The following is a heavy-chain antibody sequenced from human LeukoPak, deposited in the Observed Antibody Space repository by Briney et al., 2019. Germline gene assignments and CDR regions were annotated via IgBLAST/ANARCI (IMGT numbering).Heavy chain of an antibody. D-gene: IGHD3-9*01. V-gene: IGHV3-30*18. CDR2: ISYDGNHK. CDR1: GFTFSSYG. Sequence: GGSLRLSCAASGFTFSSYGMHWVRQAPGKGLEWVAVISYDGNHKYYADSVKGRFTISRDNSKNTLYLQVNSLRAEDTAVYYCAKDYYDILTGYYGPDYWGQGTLVTVSS. CDR3: AKDYYDILTGYYGPDY. J-gene: IGHJ4*02.